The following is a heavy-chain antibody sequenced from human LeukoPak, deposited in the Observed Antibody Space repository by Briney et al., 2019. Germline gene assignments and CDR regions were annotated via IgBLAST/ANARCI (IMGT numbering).Heavy chain of an antibody. D-gene: IGHD3-10*01. CDR3: ALLWFGEFGNWFDP. CDR2: IYYSGST. Sequence: SETLSLTCAVSGGSIDSSSYYWGWIRQPPGKGLEWIGYIYYSGSTNYNPSLKSRVTISVDTSKNQFSLKLSSVTAADTAVYYCALLWFGEFGNWFDPWGQGTLVTVSS. V-gene: IGHV4-61*05. CDR1: GGSIDSSSYY. J-gene: IGHJ5*02.